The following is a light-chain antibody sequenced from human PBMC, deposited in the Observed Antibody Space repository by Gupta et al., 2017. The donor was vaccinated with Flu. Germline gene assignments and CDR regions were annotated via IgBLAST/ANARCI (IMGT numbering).Light chain of an antibody. V-gene: IGLV1-40*01. CDR2: GNS. CDR1: SSNIGAGYD. J-gene: IGLJ3*02. Sequence: QSVLTQPPSGSGAPGPRVTISCPGSSSNIGAGYDVHWYQQLPGTAPKLLIYGNSNRPSGVPDRFSGAKSGTSASLAITGLQAEDEADYYCQSYDSSLSGVFGGGTKLTVL. CDR3: QSYDSSLSGV.